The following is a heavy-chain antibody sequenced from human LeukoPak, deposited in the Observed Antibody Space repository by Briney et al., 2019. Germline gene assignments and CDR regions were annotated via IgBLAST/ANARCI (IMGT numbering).Heavy chain of an antibody. D-gene: IGHD4-17*01. J-gene: IGHJ5*02. CDR2: IYPGDSDT. CDR1: GYSFTSYW. Sequence: GESLKISCQGSGYSFTSYWIGWVRQMPGKGLEWMGIIYPGDSDTRYSPSFQGQVTISADKSISTAYLQWSSLKASDTAMYYCARHVGYGDYNNWFDPWGQGTLVTVSS. V-gene: IGHV5-51*01. CDR3: ARHVGYGDYNNWFDP.